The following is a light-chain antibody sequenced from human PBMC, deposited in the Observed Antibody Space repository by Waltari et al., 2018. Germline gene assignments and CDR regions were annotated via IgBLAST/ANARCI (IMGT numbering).Light chain of an antibody. Sequence: DIQMTQSPSSLSASVGDRVTITCRAGQFINNYLNWYQQKPGKAPKLLIYAASTLHSGVPSRFSGSGSGTDFTITVSSLQDEDFATYYCLQTLTTPLTFGGGTIVDIK. CDR3: LQTLTTPLT. V-gene: IGKV1-39*01. J-gene: IGKJ4*01. CDR2: AAS. CDR1: QFINNY.